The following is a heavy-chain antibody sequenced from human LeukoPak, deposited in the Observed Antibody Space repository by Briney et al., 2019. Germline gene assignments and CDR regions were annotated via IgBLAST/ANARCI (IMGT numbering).Heavy chain of an antibody. CDR2: IYSGGST. D-gene: IGHD6-19*01. V-gene: IGHV3-53*01. Sequence: GGSLRLSCAASGFTVSSNYMSWVRQAPGKGLEWVSVIYSGGSTYYSDSVKGRFTISRDNSKNTLYLQMNSLRAEDTAVYYCARGFKYSSGWYNFDYWGQGTLVTVSS. CDR1: GFTVSSNY. J-gene: IGHJ4*02. CDR3: ARGFKYSSGWYNFDY.